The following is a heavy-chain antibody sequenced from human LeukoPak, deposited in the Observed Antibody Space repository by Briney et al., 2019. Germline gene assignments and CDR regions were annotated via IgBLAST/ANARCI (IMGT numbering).Heavy chain of an antibody. V-gene: IGHV1-69*05. D-gene: IGHD4-23*01. CDR2: IIPIFGKA. Sequence: ASVKVSCKASGGTFSSYAISWVRQAPGQGLEWMGGIIPIFGKANYAQKFQGRVTITTDESTSTAYMELSSLRSEDTAVYYCARSNYGGKRWFDPWGQGTLVTVSS. CDR3: ARSNYGGKRWFDP. CDR1: GGTFSSYA. J-gene: IGHJ5*02.